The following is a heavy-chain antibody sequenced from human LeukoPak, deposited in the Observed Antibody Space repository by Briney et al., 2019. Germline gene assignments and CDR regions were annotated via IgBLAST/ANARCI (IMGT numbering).Heavy chain of an antibody. V-gene: IGHV4-59*08. CDR2: IYYSGST. CDR1: GGSISSYY. Sequence: SETLSLTCTVSGGSISSYYWSWIRQPPGKGLEWIGYIYYSGSTNYNPSLKSRVTISVDTSKNQFSLKLSSVTAADTAVYYCARRPSPLDAFDIWGQGTMVTVSS. J-gene: IGHJ3*02. CDR3: ARRPSPLDAFDI.